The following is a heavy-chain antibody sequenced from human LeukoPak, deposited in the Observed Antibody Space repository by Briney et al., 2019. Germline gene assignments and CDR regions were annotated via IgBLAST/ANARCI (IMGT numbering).Heavy chain of an antibody. V-gene: IGHV4-39*01. CDR2: IYYRGGT. Sequence: PSETLSLTCTVSGGSISTSSYYWGWIRQPPGKGLEWIGTIYYRGGTYYNPSLKSRVTISVDTSKNQFSLKLNSLTAADTAVYYCARHYHTDVQASFGYWGQGTLVTVSS. J-gene: IGHJ4*02. D-gene: IGHD3-16*02. CDR3: ARHYHTDVQASFGY. CDR1: GGSISTSSYY.